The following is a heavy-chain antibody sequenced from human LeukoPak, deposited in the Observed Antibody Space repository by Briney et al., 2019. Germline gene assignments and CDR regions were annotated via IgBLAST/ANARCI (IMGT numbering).Heavy chain of an antibody. J-gene: IGHJ6*03. D-gene: IGHD3-22*01. CDR3: ARGGYDSIYYMDV. CDR1: GFTFDDYG. Sequence: GGSLRLSCAASGFTFDDYGMSWVRQAPGKGLEWVSGINWNGGSTGYADSVKGRFTLSRDNAKNSLYLQMNSLRAEDTALYHCARGGYDSIYYMDVWGKGTTVTFSS. CDR2: INWNGGST. V-gene: IGHV3-20*01.